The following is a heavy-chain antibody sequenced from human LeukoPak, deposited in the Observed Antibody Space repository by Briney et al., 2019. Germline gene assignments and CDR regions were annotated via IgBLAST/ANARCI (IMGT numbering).Heavy chain of an antibody. Sequence: GGSLRLSCAASGFTFSSYEMNWVRQAPGKGLEWVSYISSSGSTIYYADSVKGRFTISRDNAKNSLYLQMNSLRAEDTAVYYCARERRTYRYGSGSYGDYWGQGTLVTVSS. CDR1: GFTFSSYE. V-gene: IGHV3-48*03. CDR3: ARERRTYRYGSGSYGDY. D-gene: IGHD3-10*01. CDR2: ISSSGSTI. J-gene: IGHJ4*02.